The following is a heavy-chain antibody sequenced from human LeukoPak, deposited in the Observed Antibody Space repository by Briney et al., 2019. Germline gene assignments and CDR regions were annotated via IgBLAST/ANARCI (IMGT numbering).Heavy chain of an antibody. J-gene: IGHJ6*03. V-gene: IGHV4-59*08. CDR2: IHYSGTT. CDR3: ARQELKNYYMDV. D-gene: IGHD3-10*01. CDR1: GGSISTYY. Sequence: PSETLSLTCTVSGGSISTYYWSWIRQPPGKGLEWIGYIHYSGTTNYNPSLKNRVTISLDTSKNQFSLNLSSVTAADTAVYYCARQELKNYYMDVWGKGTTVTVSS.